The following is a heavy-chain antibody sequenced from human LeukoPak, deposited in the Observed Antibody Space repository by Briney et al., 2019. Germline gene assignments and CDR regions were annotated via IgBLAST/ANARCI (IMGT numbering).Heavy chain of an antibody. CDR3: AKDGLYYDGSAHVYYFDY. J-gene: IGHJ4*02. D-gene: IGHD3-22*01. CDR2: ITGSGDYT. V-gene: IGHV3-23*01. CDR1: GFTFSGYA. Sequence: GGSLRLSCAASGFTFSGYAMTWVRQAPGKGLEWVSSITGSGDYTYYIDSVKGRFTISRDNSKNILYLQMNSLRGEDTALYYCAKDGLYYDGSAHVYYFDYWGQRTLVAVSS.